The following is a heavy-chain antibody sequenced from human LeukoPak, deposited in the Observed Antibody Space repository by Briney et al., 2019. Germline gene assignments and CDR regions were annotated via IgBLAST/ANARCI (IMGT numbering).Heavy chain of an antibody. D-gene: IGHD3-22*01. CDR1: GFSLNTHGVG. Sequence: SGPTLVNPTQTLTLTCTFSGFSLNTHGVGVGWIRQPPGKALEWLATIYWDDDKRYSPSLKSRLTINKDTYKNQVVLTMTNMDPVDTATYYCARILYDNRYFDYWGQGTLVTVSS. J-gene: IGHJ4*02. V-gene: IGHV2-5*02. CDR2: IYWDDDK. CDR3: ARILYDNRYFDY.